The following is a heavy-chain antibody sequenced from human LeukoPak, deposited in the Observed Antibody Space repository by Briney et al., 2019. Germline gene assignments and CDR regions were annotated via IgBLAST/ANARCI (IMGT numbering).Heavy chain of an antibody. CDR3: ARARQQLVADWFDP. CDR1: GGSISSYY. Sequence: SETLSLTCTVSGGSISSYYWSWIRQPPGKGLEWIGYIYYSGSTNYNPSLKSRVTISVDTSKNQFSLKLSSVTAADTAVYYCARARQQLVADWFDPWGQGTLVTVSS. D-gene: IGHD6-13*01. J-gene: IGHJ5*02. CDR2: IYYSGST. V-gene: IGHV4-59*08.